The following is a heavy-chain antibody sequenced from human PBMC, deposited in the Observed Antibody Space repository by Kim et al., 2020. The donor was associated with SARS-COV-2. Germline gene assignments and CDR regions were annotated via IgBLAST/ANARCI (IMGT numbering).Heavy chain of an antibody. V-gene: IGHV4-39*01. CDR1: GGSISSSSYY. Sequence: SETLSLTCTVSGGSISSSSYYWGWIRQPPGKGLEWIGSIYYSGSTYYNPSLKSRVTISVDTSKNQFSLKLSSVTAADTAVYYCATRKITMVRGVITPSYWFDPWGQGTLVTVSS. J-gene: IGHJ5*02. CDR2: IYYSGST. CDR3: ATRKITMVRGVITPSYWFDP. D-gene: IGHD3-10*01.